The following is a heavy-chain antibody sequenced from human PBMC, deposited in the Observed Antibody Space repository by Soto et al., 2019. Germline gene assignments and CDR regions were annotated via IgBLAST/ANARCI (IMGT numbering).Heavy chain of an antibody. D-gene: IGHD1-1*01. V-gene: IGHV6-1*01. CDR1: GDSVSSNSAG. J-gene: IGHJ6*03. CDR2: TYYKSKWYY. Sequence: SQTLSLTXDISGDSVSSNSAGWNWFRQTPSRGLEWLGRTYYKSKWYYTYAASVKSRITVSPDTSKNQFSLQLTSVTPEDTAVYYCARGSWDDVSGHYYMDVWDKGTTVTVSS. CDR3: ARGSWDDVSGHYYMDV.